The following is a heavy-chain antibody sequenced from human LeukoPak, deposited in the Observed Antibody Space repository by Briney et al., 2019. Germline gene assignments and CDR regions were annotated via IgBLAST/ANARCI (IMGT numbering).Heavy chain of an antibody. CDR3: ARAAYCGGDCSPPFDC. D-gene: IGHD2-21*02. V-gene: IGHV1-69*05. Sequence: SVKVSCKASGGTFSSYAISWVRQAPGQGLEWMGGIIPIFGTANYAQKFQGRVTITTDESTSTAYMELSSLRSEDTAVYYCARAAYCGGDCSPPFDCWGQGTLVTVSS. J-gene: IGHJ4*02. CDR2: IIPIFGTA. CDR1: GGTFSSYA.